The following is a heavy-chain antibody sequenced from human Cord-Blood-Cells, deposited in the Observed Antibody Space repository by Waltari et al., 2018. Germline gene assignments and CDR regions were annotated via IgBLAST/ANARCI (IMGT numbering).Heavy chain of an antibody. J-gene: IGHJ1*01. CDR2: IYSGGST. CDR3: ARSLIAARHFQH. Sequence: EVQLVESGGGLIQPGGSLRLSCAASGFTVSSNYMSWVRQAPGKGLEWVSVIYSGGSTYYADAVKGRFTISRDNSKNTLYLQMNSLRAEDTAVYYCARSLIAARHFQHWGQGTLVTVSS. CDR1: GFTVSSNY. V-gene: IGHV3-53*01. D-gene: IGHD6-6*01.